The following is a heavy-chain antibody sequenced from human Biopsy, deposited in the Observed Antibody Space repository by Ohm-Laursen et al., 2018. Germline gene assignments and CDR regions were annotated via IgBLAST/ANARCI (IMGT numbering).Heavy chain of an antibody. D-gene: IGHD5-24*01. V-gene: IGHV4-59*02. J-gene: IGHJ2*01. CDR3: ASAGYNPDWNFDL. Sequence: TLSLTCPVSGDSVTKYYWSWIRQPSGKGLEWIGHIYYSVMTNYNPSPQSRVSISVDTSRNQVSLTLSSVTAADTAVYYCASAGYNPDWNFDLWGRGTRVTVSS. CDR1: GDSVTKYY. CDR2: IYYSVMT.